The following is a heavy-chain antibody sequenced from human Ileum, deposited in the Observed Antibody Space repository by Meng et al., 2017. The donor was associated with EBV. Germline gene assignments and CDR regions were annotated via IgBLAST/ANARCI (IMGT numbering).Heavy chain of an antibody. CDR2: IRAYNGNT. CDR3: ARAGNGGSYYFTY. J-gene: IGHJ4*02. Sequence: QMQLVQSGAEVKKPGDSVKVSCKASGYTFSNYGISWLRQAPGQGLEWMGWIRAYNGNTNYAQNLQGRVTMTTDTSTGTAYMEVRSLRSDDTAVYYCARAGNGGSYYFTYWGQGTLVTVSS. CDR1: GYTFSNYG. V-gene: IGHV1-18*01. D-gene: IGHD1-26*01.